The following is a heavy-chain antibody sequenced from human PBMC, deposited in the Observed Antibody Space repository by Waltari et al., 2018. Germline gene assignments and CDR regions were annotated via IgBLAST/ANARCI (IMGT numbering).Heavy chain of an antibody. CDR3: ARLWGDIVVVVAATVGWFDP. D-gene: IGHD2-15*01. J-gene: IGHJ5*02. CDR2: IYYSGST. V-gene: IGHV4-39*01. Sequence: QLQLQESGPGLVKPSETLSLTCTVSGGSISSSSYYRGWIRQPPGKGLEWIGSIYYSGSTYSNPSLKSRVTISVDTSKNQFSLKLSSVTAADTAVYYCARLWGDIVVVVAATVGWFDPWGQGTLVTVSS. CDR1: GGSISSSSYY.